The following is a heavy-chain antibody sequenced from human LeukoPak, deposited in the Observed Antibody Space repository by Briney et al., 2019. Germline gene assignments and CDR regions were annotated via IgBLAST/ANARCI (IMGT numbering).Heavy chain of an antibody. V-gene: IGHV4-59*08. CDR3: ARVASRTIFDY. Sequence: PSETLSLTCTVSSEPMTHYYWTWIRQSPRKGLEWIGYIYYSGSTTYNPSLKSRVAISVDTSKNQLSLKVSSVTAADSGVYYCARVASRTIFDYWGHGALVTVSS. CDR2: IYYSGST. CDR1: SEPMTHYY. D-gene: IGHD1-7*01. J-gene: IGHJ4*01.